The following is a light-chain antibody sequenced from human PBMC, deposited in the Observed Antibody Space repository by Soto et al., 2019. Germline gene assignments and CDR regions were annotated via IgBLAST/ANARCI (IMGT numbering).Light chain of an antibody. CDR1: QSVSSSY. Sequence: EIVLTQSPGTLSLSPGERATLSCRASQSVSSSYLAWYQQTPGQAPRLLIYGASSRATGNPDRFSGSGSGTDFTRTISRLEPEEFAVDYCQQYGSSPPITFGRGTRLEIK. J-gene: IGKJ5*01. CDR2: GAS. V-gene: IGKV3-20*01. CDR3: QQYGSSPPIT.